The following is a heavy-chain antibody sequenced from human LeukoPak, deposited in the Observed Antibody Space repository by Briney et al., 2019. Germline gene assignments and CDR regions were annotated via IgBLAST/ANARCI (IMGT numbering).Heavy chain of an antibody. Sequence: PSETLSLTCTVSGGSISSSSYYWGWIRQPPGKGLEWIGSLYYSGGTFYNPSLKSRVTISVDTSRNQFSLKLSSVTAADTAVYYCARGSQPEEGVGSYYDYWGQGTLVTVPS. D-gene: IGHD1-26*01. V-gene: IGHV4-39*01. CDR1: GGSISSSSYY. CDR2: LYYSGGT. CDR3: ARGSQPEEGVGSYYDY. J-gene: IGHJ4*02.